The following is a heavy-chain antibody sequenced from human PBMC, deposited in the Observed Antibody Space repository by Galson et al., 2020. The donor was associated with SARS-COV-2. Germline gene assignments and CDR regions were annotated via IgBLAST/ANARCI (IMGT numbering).Heavy chain of an antibody. J-gene: IGHJ6*03. CDR1: GFTFDDYT. D-gene: IGHD5-12*01. V-gene: IGHV3-43*01. Sequence: GGSLRLSCAASGFTFDDYTMHWVRQAPGKGLEWVSLISWDGGSTYYADSVKGRFTISRDNSKNSLYLQMNSLRTEDTALYYCAKGGERGYSGYDPYYYYYYMDVWGKGTTVTVSS. CDR2: ISWDGGST. CDR3: AKGGERGYSGYDPYYYYYYMDV.